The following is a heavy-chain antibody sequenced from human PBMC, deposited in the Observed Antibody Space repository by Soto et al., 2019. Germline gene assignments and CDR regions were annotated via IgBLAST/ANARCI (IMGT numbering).Heavy chain of an antibody. D-gene: IGHD6-13*01. CDR2: IWYDGSNK. J-gene: IGHJ4*02. CDR1: GFTFSSYG. V-gene: IGHV3-33*01. Sequence: QVQLVESGGGVVQPGRSLRLSCAASGFTFSSYGMHWVRQAPGKGLEWVAVIWYDGSNKYYADSVKGRFTISRDNSKNTLYLQMNSLRAEDTAVYYCARDLSLVRNIPRLDGLTYWGQGTLVTVSS. CDR3: ARDLSLVRNIPRLDGLTY.